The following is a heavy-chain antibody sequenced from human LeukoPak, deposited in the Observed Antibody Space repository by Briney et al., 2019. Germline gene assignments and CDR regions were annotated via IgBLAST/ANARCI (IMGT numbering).Heavy chain of an antibody. J-gene: IGHJ6*01. CDR3: ARDESGTSSFLYLYYGMDV. Sequence: ASVKVSCKASGYTFTSYGISWVRQAPGQGLEWMGWISVYSDNTKYAQKVQGRVTMTTDTSTSTAYMELRSLTSDDTAVYYCARDESGTSSFLYLYYGMDVWGQGTTVTVSA. V-gene: IGHV1-18*01. CDR1: GYTFTSYG. CDR2: ISVYSDNT. D-gene: IGHD1-7*01.